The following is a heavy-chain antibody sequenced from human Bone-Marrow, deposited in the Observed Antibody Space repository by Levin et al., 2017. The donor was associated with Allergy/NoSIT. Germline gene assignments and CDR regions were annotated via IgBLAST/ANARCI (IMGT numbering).Heavy chain of an antibody. CDR2: IKEDGSET. V-gene: IGHV3-7*01. D-gene: IGHD2-8*02. Sequence: GGSLRLSCSVSTFSVSNTRMNWVRQAPGKGLEWVTNIKEDGSETYYVDSVKGRFTISRDNAKNSLYLQMDSLRAEDTAVYYCRPGHYPGLAGGRRTLGTISS. CDR1: TFSVSNTR. J-gene: IGHJ4*02. CDR3: RPGHYPGLA.